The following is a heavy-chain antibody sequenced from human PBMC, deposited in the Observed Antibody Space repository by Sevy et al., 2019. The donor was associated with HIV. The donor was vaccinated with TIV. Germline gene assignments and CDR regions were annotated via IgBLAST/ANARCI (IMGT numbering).Heavy chain of an antibody. CDR2: ISYDGSNK. V-gene: IGHV3-30-3*01. CDR3: AREMGWELRDAFDI. Sequence: GGSLRLSCAASGFTFSSYAMHWVRQAPGKGLEWVAVISYDGSNKYYADSVKGRFTISRDNSKNTPYLQMNSLRAEDTAVYYCAREMGWELRDAFDIWGQGTMVTVSS. D-gene: IGHD1-26*01. J-gene: IGHJ3*02. CDR1: GFTFSSYA.